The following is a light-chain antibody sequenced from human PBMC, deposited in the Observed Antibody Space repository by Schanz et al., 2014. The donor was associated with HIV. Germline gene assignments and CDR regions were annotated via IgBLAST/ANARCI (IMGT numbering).Light chain of an antibody. CDR1: NSNFRSNT. Sequence: QFVLTQPPSASGTPGQRVTISCSGSNSNFRSNTVNWYQQLPGTAPKLLIYNTYHRPSGVPDRFSGSESGTSASLAISGLQSEDEADYYCATWDDTLKGWVFGGGTKLTVL. V-gene: IGLV1-44*01. J-gene: IGLJ3*02. CDR3: ATWDDTLKGWV. CDR2: NTY.